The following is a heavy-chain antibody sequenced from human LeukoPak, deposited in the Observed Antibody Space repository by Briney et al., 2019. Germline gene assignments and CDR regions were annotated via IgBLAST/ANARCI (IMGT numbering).Heavy chain of an antibody. V-gene: IGHV4-39*07. Sequence: SETLSLTCTVSAGSINSTTYYWGWIRQPPGKHLEWIGTIYYSGNTYYNPSLKSRVTISVDTSKNQFSLKLSSVTAADTAVYYCARVDTALIYFDYWGQGTLVTVSS. CDR3: ARVDTALIYFDY. CDR1: AGSINSTTYY. J-gene: IGHJ4*02. CDR2: IYYSGNT. D-gene: IGHD2-21*01.